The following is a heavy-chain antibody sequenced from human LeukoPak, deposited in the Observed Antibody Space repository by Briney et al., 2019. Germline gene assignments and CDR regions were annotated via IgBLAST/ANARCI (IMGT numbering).Heavy chain of an antibody. V-gene: IGHV4-34*01. D-gene: IGHD3-10*01. Sequence: RASETLSLTCAVYGGSFSGYYWSWIRQPPGKGLEWIGEINHSGSTNYNPSLKSRVTISVDTSKNQFSLKLSSVTAADTAVYYCARFLSMVRGVKNSYNWFDPWGQGTLVTVSS. CDR3: ARFLSMVRGVKNSYNWFDP. J-gene: IGHJ5*02. CDR1: GGSFSGYY. CDR2: INHSGST.